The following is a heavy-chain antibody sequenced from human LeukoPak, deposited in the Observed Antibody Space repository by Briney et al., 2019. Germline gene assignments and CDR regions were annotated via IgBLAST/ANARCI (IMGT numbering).Heavy chain of an antibody. J-gene: IGHJ4*02. CDR1: GFTFSSYS. V-gene: IGHV3-21*01. CDR2: ISSSSSYI. CDR3: ARDREDYFDY. Sequence: GGSLRLSCAASGFTFSSYSMNWVRQAPGKGLEWVSSISSSSSYIYYADSVKGRFTISRDNAKNSLSLQMNSLRAEDTAVYYCARDREDYFDYWGQGTLVTVSS. D-gene: IGHD1-26*01.